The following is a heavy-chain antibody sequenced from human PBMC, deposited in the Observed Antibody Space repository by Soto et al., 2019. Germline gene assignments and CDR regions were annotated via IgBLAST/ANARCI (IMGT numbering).Heavy chain of an antibody. D-gene: IGHD5-18*01. CDR2: ISSSSSTI. J-gene: IGHJ4*02. CDR3: ARGGAAMAGFDY. V-gene: IGHV3-48*02. Sequence: GWSLRLSCASSVFTFISYSMNWVRQAPGKGLEWVSYISSSSSTIYYADSVKGRFTISRDNAKNSLYLQMNSLRDEDTAVYYCARGGAAMAGFDYWGQGTLVTVSS. CDR1: VFTFISYS.